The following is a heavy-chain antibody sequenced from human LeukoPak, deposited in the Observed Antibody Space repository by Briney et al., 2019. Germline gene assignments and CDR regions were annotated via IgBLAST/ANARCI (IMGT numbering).Heavy chain of an antibody. CDR1: GFTFSDHY. J-gene: IGHJ4*02. D-gene: IGHD2-8*01. CDR2: IRNKTTSYTT. Sequence: PGGSLRLSCAASGFTFSDHYMDWVRQAPGKGLEWVGRIRNKTTSYTTEYSASVTVSFTISRDDSKTLLYLQMNSRKSENTGVYYCAKVEGCTNGVCYDYFDYWGQGTLVTVSS. CDR3: AKVEGCTNGVCYDYFDY. V-gene: IGHV3-72*01.